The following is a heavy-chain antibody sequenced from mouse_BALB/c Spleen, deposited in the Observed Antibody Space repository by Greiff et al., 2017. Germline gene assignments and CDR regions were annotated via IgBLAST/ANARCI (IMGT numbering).Heavy chain of an antibody. Sequence: QVQLQQSGPELVRPGVSVKISCKGSSYTFTDYAMHWVKQSHAKSLEWIGVISTYYGNTNYNQKFKGKATMTVDKSSSTAYMELARLTSEDSAVYYCARVDGKYSAYWGQGSLVAVSA. CDR2: ISTYYGNT. V-gene: IGHV1-67*01. D-gene: IGHD2-1*01. CDR3: ARVDGKYSAY. J-gene: IGHJ3*01. CDR1: SYTFTDYA.